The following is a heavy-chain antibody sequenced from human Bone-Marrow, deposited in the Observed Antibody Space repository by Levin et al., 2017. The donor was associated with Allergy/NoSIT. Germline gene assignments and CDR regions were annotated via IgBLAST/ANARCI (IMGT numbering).Heavy chain of an antibody. Sequence: GESLKISCAASGFTFINAWMSWVRQAPGKGLEWVGRIQSRSDGGTTDYAAPVKGRFVISRDDSKNTVYLEMNSLTTEDTALYFCTTTNAWYMRWFDPWGQGTLVTVSS. CDR3: TTTNAWYMRWFDP. CDR2: IQSRSDGGTT. CDR1: GFTFINAW. D-gene: IGHD1-14*01. J-gene: IGHJ5*02. V-gene: IGHV3-15*01.